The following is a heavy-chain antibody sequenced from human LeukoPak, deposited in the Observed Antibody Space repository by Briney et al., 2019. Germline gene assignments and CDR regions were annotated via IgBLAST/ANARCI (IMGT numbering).Heavy chain of an antibody. J-gene: IGHJ4*02. CDR3: ARGITIFGVVIVDFDY. Sequence: AVTVSCKASGGTFSSHAISLLRQAPGPGLEWMGGISPIFGTANYAQKFQGGVTITADKSTSTAYMELSSLRSGDTAVYYCARGITIFGVVIVDFDYWGQGTLVTVSS. CDR1: GGTFSSHA. CDR2: ISPIFGTA. D-gene: IGHD3-3*01. V-gene: IGHV1-69*06.